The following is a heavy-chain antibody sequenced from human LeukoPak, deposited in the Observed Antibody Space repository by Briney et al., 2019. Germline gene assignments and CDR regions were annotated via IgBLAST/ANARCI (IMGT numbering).Heavy chain of an antibody. Sequence: GGSLRLTCTLSGLAVSDNYLTWVRQAPGKGLERVSVIFPNGNTYSADFVEGRFSISSDKSTNTLSLDMSRVGTDDTAVYFCARANPVYGDFDYWGQGTLVCVSS. CDR2: IFPNGNT. CDR3: ARANPVYGDFDY. V-gene: IGHV3-53*01. D-gene: IGHD4-17*01. CDR1: GLAVSDNY. J-gene: IGHJ4*02.